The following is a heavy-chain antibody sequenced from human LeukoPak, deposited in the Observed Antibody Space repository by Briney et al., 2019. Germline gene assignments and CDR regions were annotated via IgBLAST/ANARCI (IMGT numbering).Heavy chain of an antibody. J-gene: IGHJ4*02. D-gene: IGHD6-19*01. CDR2: IYPGDSDT. Sequence: GESLKISCKGSGYSFANYWIGWVRQMPGKGLEWMAIIYPGDSDTRYSPSFQGQVTISADKSISTAYLQWSSLKASETAMYYCPRADSSGYYVNWGQGTLVTVSS. CDR1: GYSFANYW. CDR3: PRADSSGYYVN. V-gene: IGHV5-51*01.